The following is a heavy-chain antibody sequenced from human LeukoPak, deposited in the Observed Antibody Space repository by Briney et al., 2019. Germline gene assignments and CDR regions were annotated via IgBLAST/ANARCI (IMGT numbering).Heavy chain of an antibody. D-gene: IGHD4-17*01. CDR1: GGSISSYY. V-gene: IGHV4-59*01. Sequence: SETLSLTCTVSGGSISSYYWRWIRQPPGKGLEGIGYIYYSGSTNYNPSLKSRVTISVDTSKNQFSLKLSSVTAADTAVYYCAAYGAPNWYFDLWGRGTLVTVSS. CDR3: AAYGAPNWYFDL. CDR2: IYYSGST. J-gene: IGHJ2*01.